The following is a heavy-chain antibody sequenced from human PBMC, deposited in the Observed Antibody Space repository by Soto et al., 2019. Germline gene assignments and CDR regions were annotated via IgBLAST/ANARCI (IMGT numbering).Heavy chain of an antibody. Sequence: GGSLRLSCGASGFAFSSYAMHWVRQAPGKGLEWVAVISYDGSNKYYADSVKGRFTISRDNSKNTLYLQMNSLRAEDTAVYYCARGNPRWLQSYFDYWGQGTLVTVSS. CDR1: GFAFSSYA. J-gene: IGHJ4*02. D-gene: IGHD5-12*01. CDR2: ISYDGSNK. CDR3: ARGNPRWLQSYFDY. V-gene: IGHV3-30-3*01.